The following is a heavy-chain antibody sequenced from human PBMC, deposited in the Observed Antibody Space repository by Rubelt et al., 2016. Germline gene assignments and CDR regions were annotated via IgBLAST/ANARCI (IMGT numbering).Heavy chain of an antibody. V-gene: IGHV3-30*04. J-gene: IGHJ2*01. CDR3: ARGPAERYFDL. CDR2: ISYDGSNK. CDR1: GFTFSNYA. Sequence: GQPGRSLRLSCAASGFTFSNYAMHWVRQVPGKGLEWVTVISYDGSNKYYADSVKGRFTISRDNSKNTLYLQMNSLSGEDTAVYYCARGPAERYFDLWGRGTLVTVSS.